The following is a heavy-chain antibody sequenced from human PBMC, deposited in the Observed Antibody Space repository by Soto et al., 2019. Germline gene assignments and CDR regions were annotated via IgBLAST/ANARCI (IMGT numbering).Heavy chain of an antibody. CDR1: GCTFTNYA. CDR2: LLRSGSTT. V-gene: IGHV3-23*01. J-gene: IGHJ4*02. Sequence: GGSLRRSCAACGCTFTNYAMTCARQGPGNGLEWVSSLLRSGSTTYYADSVKGRFTISSDISANSLYLQMDSLRAEDTAVYYCAKDAVYGDGIWLLDSWGQGPVVTVPS. CDR3: AKDAVYGDGIWLLDS. D-gene: IGHD4-17*01.